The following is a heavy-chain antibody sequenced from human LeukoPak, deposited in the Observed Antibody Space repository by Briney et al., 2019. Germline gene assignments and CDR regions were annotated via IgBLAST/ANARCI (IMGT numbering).Heavy chain of an antibody. CDR2: INHSGST. Sequence: SETLSLTCAVYGGSFSGHYWSWIRQPPGKGLEWIGEINHSGSTNYNPSLKSRVTISVDTSKNQFSLKLSSVTAADTAVYYCARRRGLWFGESDLGYWGQGTLVTVSS. CDR3: ARRRGLWFGESDLGY. V-gene: IGHV4-34*01. J-gene: IGHJ4*02. CDR1: GGSFSGHY. D-gene: IGHD3-10*01.